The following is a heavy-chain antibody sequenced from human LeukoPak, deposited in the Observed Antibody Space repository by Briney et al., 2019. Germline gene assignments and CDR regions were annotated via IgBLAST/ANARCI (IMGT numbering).Heavy chain of an antibody. V-gene: IGHV4-30-4*08. CDR2: IYNSKSSEST. D-gene: IGHD3-22*01. CDR3: SRDPHYYDSSAMGNWFDP. CDR1: GGSISSDDYY. Sequence: SQTLSLTCTVSGGSISSDDYYWSWIRQPPGKGLEYIGYIYNSKSSESTHYNPSLKSRVTISVDKSKNQFSLKLSSVTAADTAVYYCSRDPHYYDSSAMGNWFDPWGQGTLVTVSS. J-gene: IGHJ5*02.